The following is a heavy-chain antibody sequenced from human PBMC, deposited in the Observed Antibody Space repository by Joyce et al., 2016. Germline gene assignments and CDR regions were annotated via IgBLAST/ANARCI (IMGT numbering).Heavy chain of an antibody. V-gene: IGHV3-49*03. D-gene: IGHD5-18*01. Sequence: VQLVESGGGLVQPGRSLRLSCTASGFIFGGYSMSWFRQGPGKGLELVGCIRSKAYVGTPDYAASVKDRFTISRDDSKNIAYLQMNSLKTEDTAVYYCTVRMVTPFWGQGTLVTVSS. CDR1: GFIFGGYS. CDR2: IRSKAYVGTP. CDR3: TVRMVTPF. J-gene: IGHJ4*02.